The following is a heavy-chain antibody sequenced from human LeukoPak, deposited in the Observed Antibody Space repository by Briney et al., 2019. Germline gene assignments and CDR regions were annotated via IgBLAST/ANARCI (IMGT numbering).Heavy chain of an antibody. V-gene: IGHV3-30*18. J-gene: IGHJ6*03. CDR3: AKGGGGGDYYYMDV. D-gene: IGHD3-10*01. CDR1: GFTFSSYG. CDR2: ISYDGSNK. Sequence: PGGSLRLSCAASGFTFSSYGMHWVRQAPGKGLEWVAVISYDGSNKYYADSVKGRFTISRDNSKNTLYLQMNSLRAEDTAVYYCAKGGGGGDYYYMDVWGKGTTVTVSS.